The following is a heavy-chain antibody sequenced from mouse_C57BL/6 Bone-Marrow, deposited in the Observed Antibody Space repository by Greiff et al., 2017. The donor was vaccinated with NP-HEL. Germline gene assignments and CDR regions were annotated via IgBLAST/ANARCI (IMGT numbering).Heavy chain of an antibody. CDR1: GYTFTSYW. V-gene: IGHV1-50*01. Sequence: QVQLQQPGAELVKPGASVKLSCKASGYTFTSYWMQWVKQRPGQGLEWIGEIDPSDSYTNYNQKFKGKATLTVDTSSSTAYMQLSSLTSEDSAVYYCAREGFTMVERAWFAYWGQGTLVTVSA. CDR3: AREGFTMVERAWFAY. J-gene: IGHJ3*01. CDR2: IDPSDSYT. D-gene: IGHD1-1*02.